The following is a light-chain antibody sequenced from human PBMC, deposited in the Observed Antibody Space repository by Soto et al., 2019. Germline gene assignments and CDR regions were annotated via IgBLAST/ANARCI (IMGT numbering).Light chain of an antibody. Sequence: DIQMPQSPSPLSASVGDRVTITCRARQSISTWLAWYQQKPGKAPKLLIYKASSLEGGVPSRFGGSGSGTLFNITISSLHPDDFATYYCQQYNTYPLTFGGGTTVDIK. J-gene: IGKJ4*01. CDR1: QSISTW. CDR3: QQYNTYPLT. V-gene: IGKV1-5*03. CDR2: KAS.